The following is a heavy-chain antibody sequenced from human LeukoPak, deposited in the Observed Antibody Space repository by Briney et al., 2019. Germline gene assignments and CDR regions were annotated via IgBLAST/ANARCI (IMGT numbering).Heavy chain of an antibody. V-gene: IGHV4-59*01. J-gene: IGHJ3*02. Sequence: SETLSLTCTVSGGSISSYYWSWIRQPPAKGLEWIGYIYYSGSTNYNPSLKSRVTISVDTSKNQFSLKLSSVTAADTAVYYCARLNYDILTGLDAFDIWGQGTMVTVSS. D-gene: IGHD3-9*01. CDR1: GGSISSYY. CDR3: ARLNYDILTGLDAFDI. CDR2: IYYSGST.